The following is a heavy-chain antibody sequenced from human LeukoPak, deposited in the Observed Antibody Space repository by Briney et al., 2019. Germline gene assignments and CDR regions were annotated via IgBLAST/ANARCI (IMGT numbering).Heavy chain of an antibody. CDR1: GYTFTTYA. V-gene: IGHV1-18*01. Sequence: ASVKVSCKASGYTFTTYAISWVRQAPGQGLEWMGWISAYYGNTTYAQKFQGRVTMTTDTSTSTAYMELRSLRSDDTAVYYCARLGTDSYFDYWGQGTLVTVSS. CDR2: ISAYYGNT. CDR3: ARLGTDSYFDY. J-gene: IGHJ4*02.